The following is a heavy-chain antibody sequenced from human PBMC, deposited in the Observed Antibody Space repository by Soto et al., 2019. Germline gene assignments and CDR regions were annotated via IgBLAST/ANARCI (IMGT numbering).Heavy chain of an antibody. CDR1: GYTFTSYG. CDR2: ISAYNGNT. J-gene: IGHJ6*02. CDR3: ARRGDYVWGSYRYSYYGMDV. Sequence: QVPLVQSGAEVKKPGASVKVSCKASGYTFTSYGISWVRQAPGQGLEWMGWISAYNGNTNYAQKLQGRVTMTTDTSTSTAYMELRSLRSDDTAVYYCARRGDYVWGSYRYSYYGMDVWGQGTTVTVSS. V-gene: IGHV1-18*04. D-gene: IGHD3-16*02.